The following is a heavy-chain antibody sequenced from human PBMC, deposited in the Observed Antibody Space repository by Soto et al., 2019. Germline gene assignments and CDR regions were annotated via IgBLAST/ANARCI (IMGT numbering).Heavy chain of an antibody. Sequence: SETLSLTCAVSGGSISRGGYSWSWIRQPPGKGLEWIGYIYHSGSTYYNPSLKSRVTISVDRSKNQFSLKLSSVTAADTAVYYCARGSSGWYVDYYYGMDVWGQGTTVTVYS. V-gene: IGHV4-30-2*01. D-gene: IGHD6-19*01. CDR3: ARGSSGWYVDYYYGMDV. CDR2: IYHSGST. J-gene: IGHJ6*02. CDR1: GGSISRGGYS.